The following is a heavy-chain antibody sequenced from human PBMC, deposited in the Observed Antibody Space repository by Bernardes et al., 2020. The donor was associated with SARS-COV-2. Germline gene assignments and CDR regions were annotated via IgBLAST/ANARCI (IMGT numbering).Heavy chain of an antibody. CDR1: GFTFRSHE. D-gene: IGHD3-10*01. Sequence: GGSLRLSRVASGFTFRSHEMNWVRQAPGRGLEWISYISEGSTTIHYADSVRGRFIISRDNAENSLYLQMSSLRPEDTAVYYCARERFRIDYWGQGVMVIVSS. CDR2: ISEGSTTI. CDR3: ARERFRIDY. J-gene: IGHJ4*02. V-gene: IGHV3-48*03.